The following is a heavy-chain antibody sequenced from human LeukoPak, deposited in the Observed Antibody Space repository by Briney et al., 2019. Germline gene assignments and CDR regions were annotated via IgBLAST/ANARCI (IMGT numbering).Heavy chain of an antibody. J-gene: IGHJ4*02. CDR3: AKDRLPYNWNDGVDY. D-gene: IGHD1-20*01. CDR1: GFTFSGYP. CDR2: ISYDGSNK. V-gene: IGHV3-30-3*02. Sequence: GGSLRLSCAASGFTFSGYPIHWVRQAPGKGLEWVAVISYDGSNKYYADSVKGRFTISRDNSKNTLYLQMNSLRAEDTAVYYCAKDRLPYNWNDGVDYWGQGTLVTVSS.